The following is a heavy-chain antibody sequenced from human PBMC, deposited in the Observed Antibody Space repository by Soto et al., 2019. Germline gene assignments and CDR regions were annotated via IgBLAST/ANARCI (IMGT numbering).Heavy chain of an antibody. V-gene: IGHV3-21*06. CDR2: ISSTSTYI. CDR3: ARARSDYYAMDV. CDR1: GLMFSRYT. J-gene: IGHJ6*02. Sequence: GGSLRFSCAASGLMFSRYTMNWVRQAPGKGLEWVSPISSTSTYIDHADSFKGRFIISRDNAKNLLFLQMGCLRVEDTAVYYCARARSDYYAMDVWGQGTTVTVSS.